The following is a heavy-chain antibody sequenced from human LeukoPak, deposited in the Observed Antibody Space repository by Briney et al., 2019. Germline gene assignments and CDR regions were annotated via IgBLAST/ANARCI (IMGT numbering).Heavy chain of an antibody. CDR3: ARSLTLITASTSPDY. Sequence: SETLSLTCTVSGGSITSTTYYWSWIRQPAGKGPEWIGRIYTSGITAYNPSLKSRVTISVDTSKNQFSLKLGSVTAADTAVYYCARSLTLITASTSPDYWGQGTLVTVSS. CDR2: IYTSGIT. V-gene: IGHV4-61*02. CDR1: GGSITSTTYY. D-gene: IGHD1-20*01. J-gene: IGHJ4*02.